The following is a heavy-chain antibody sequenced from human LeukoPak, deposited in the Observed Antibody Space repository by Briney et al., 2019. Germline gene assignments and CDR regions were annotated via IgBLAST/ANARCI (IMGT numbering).Heavy chain of an antibody. CDR1: GFTFSSYS. D-gene: IGHD5-12*01. Sequence: GGSLRLSCAASGFTFSSYSMNWVRQAPGKGLEWVSSISSSSSYIYYADSVKGRFTISRDNAKNSLYLQMTSLRAEDTAVYYCARRPYSGTRLNAFDYWGQGTLVTVSS. V-gene: IGHV3-21*01. J-gene: IGHJ4*02. CDR3: ARRPYSGTRLNAFDY. CDR2: ISSSSSYI.